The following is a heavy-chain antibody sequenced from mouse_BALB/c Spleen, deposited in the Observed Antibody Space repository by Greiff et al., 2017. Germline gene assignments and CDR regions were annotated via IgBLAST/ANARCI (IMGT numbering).Heavy chain of an antibody. CDR1: GFSLTSYG. CDR3: ARAGGNYPYAMDY. CDR2: IWAGGST. Sequence: VKVVESGPGLVAPSQSLSITCTVSGFSLTSYGVHWVRQPPGKGLEWLGVIWAGGSTNYNSALMSRLSISKDNSKSQVFLKMNSLQTDDTAMYYCARAGGNYPYAMDYWGQGTSVTVSS. J-gene: IGHJ4*01. D-gene: IGHD2-1*01. V-gene: IGHV2-9*02.